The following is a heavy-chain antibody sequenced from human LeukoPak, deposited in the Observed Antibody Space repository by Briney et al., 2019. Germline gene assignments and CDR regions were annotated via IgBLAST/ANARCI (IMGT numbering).Heavy chain of an antibody. CDR2: IKSKTDGGTT. Sequence: GGSVRLSCAASGFTFSNAWMSWVRQAPGKGLEWVGRIKSKTDGGTTDYAAPVKGRFTISRDDSKNSLYLQMNSLKTEDTAVYYCASLYGSGKRWVDPWGQGTLVTVSS. J-gene: IGHJ5*02. V-gene: IGHV3-15*01. CDR3: ASLYGSGKRWVDP. CDR1: GFTFSNAW. D-gene: IGHD3-10*01.